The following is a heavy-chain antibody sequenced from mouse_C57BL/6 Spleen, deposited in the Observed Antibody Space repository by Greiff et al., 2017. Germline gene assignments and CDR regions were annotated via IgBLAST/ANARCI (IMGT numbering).Heavy chain of an antibody. J-gene: IGHJ2*01. D-gene: IGHD1-1*01. CDR3: ARRYGSTLYFDY. Sequence: VQLQQPGAELVKPGASVKMSCKASGYTFTSYWITWVKQRPGQGLEWIGDIYPGSGSTNYNEKFKSKATLTVDTSSSTAYMQLSSLTSEDSAVYYCARRYGSTLYFDYWGQGTTLTVSS. V-gene: IGHV1-55*01. CDR1: GYTFTSYW. CDR2: IYPGSGST.